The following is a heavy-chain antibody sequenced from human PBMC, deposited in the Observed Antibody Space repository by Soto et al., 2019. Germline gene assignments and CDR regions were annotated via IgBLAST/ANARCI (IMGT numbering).Heavy chain of an antibody. Sequence: QVQLVQSGAEVKKPGASVKVSCKASGYTFTSYEISWVRQAPGQGLEWMGWISPYNANTNYAQKVQDRVTMTTYTSSSTAYMELRSLRFDDTAVYYWSRNPTVSSGYFQLWGQGTLVTVSS. J-gene: IGHJ1*01. V-gene: IGHV1-18*01. CDR3: SRNPTVSSGYFQL. CDR1: GYTFTSYE. D-gene: IGHD4-17*01. CDR2: ISPYNANT.